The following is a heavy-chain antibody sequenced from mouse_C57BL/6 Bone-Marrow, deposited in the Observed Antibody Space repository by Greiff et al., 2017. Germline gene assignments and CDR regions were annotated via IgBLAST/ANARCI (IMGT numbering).Heavy chain of an antibody. CDR3: AREALSFDY. CDR2: ISDGGSYT. CDR1: GFTFSSYA. V-gene: IGHV5-4*03. D-gene: IGHD3-2*02. J-gene: IGHJ2*01. Sequence: EVKLQESGGGLVKPGGSLKLSCAASGFTFSSYAMSWVRQTPEKRLEWVATISDGGSYTYYPDNVKGRFTISRDNAKNNLYLQMSHLKSEDTAMYYCAREALSFDYWGQGTTLTVSS.